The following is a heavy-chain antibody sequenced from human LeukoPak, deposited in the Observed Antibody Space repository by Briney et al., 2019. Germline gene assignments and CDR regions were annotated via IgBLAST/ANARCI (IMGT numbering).Heavy chain of an antibody. J-gene: IGHJ6*03. CDR2: IKQDVSEK. CDR3: ANDQVCLYGRTSYYYYFYMDV. V-gene: IGHV3-7*01. CDR1: GVSFSIYE. D-gene: IGHD3-16*01. Sequence: GGSLRLSCAASGVSFSIYEMNWVRQAPGKGLEWVANIKQDVSEKYYAHSVKGGFTISRDDAKSLLYMQVNSLRAEDTAVYYCANDQVCLYGRTSYYYYFYMDVCGTGTTVAVSS.